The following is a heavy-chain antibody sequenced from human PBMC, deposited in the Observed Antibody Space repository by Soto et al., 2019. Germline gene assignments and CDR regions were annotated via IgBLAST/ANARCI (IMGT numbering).Heavy chain of an antibody. V-gene: IGHV1-18*01. CDR1: GYTFTRYY. Sequence: VASVKVSCKASGYTFTRYYINWVRQAPGQGLEWMGWVSAYNGNTHYEQKLQGRVTLTTDTSTSTAYMELRSLRSDDTAVYYCARDDSGFSGSHYIDYFNYWGQGTLVTVSS. CDR3: ARDDSGFSGSHYIDYFNY. D-gene: IGHD1-26*01. CDR2: VSAYNGNT. J-gene: IGHJ4*02.